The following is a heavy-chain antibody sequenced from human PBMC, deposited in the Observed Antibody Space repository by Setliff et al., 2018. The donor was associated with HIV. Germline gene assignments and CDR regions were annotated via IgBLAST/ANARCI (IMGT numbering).Heavy chain of an antibody. J-gene: IGHJ4*02. V-gene: IGHV3-74*01. CDR1: GFVFRNYN. CDR2: INSDGRRT. Sequence: GGSLRLSCAASGFVFRNYNMNWVRQAPGKGLVWVSRINSDGRRTNYADSVKGRFTVSRDNAKNTLYLQMNSLRAEDTAVYYCAQEDCSTYSSCGFDFWGQGTLVTVSS. CDR3: AQEDCSTYSSCGFDF. D-gene: IGHD2-2*01.